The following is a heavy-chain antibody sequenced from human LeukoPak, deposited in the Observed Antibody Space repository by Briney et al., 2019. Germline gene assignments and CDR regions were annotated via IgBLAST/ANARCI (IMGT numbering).Heavy chain of an antibody. CDR3: ARSRSKYDFWSGLSYYYYYMDV. CDR1: GGSISSGTYY. J-gene: IGHJ6*03. CDR2: IYTSGST. D-gene: IGHD3-3*01. V-gene: IGHV4-61*02. Sequence: SETLSLTCTVSGGSISSGTYYWRWIRQPAGKGLEWLGRIYTSGSTNYNPSLKSRVTISVDTSKNQFSLRLRSVTAADTAVYYCARSRSKYDFWSGLSYYYYYMDVWGKGTTVTVSS.